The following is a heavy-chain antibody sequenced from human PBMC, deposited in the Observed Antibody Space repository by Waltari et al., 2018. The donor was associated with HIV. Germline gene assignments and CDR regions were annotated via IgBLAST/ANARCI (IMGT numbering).Heavy chain of an antibody. V-gene: IGHV5-51*03. D-gene: IGHD3-9*01. CDR2: IYPGDSDT. J-gene: IGHJ5*02. CDR1: GYSFTSSW. Sequence: VQLVQSGAEVKQPGASLKISCKGSGYSFTSSWIGWVRQMPGQGRECMGIIYPGDSDTRYSPSFQGQVTSSADKSISTAYLQWSSLKASDTAMYYCARGPMYYDILTGFRDWFDPWGQGTLVTVSS. CDR3: ARGPMYYDILTGFRDWFDP.